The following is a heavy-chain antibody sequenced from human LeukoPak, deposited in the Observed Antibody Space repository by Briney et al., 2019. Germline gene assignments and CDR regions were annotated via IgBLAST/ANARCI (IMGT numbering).Heavy chain of an antibody. D-gene: IGHD6-13*01. CDR3: AREASSSVRAFDI. V-gene: IGHV3-21*01. Sequence: PGGSLRLSCAASGFTFSSYGMNWVRQAPGKGLEWVSSISSSGTYIYFADSVKGRFTISRDNAKNSLYLQMNSLRAEDTAVYYCAREASSSVRAFDIWGQGTMVNVSS. CDR2: ISSSGTYI. J-gene: IGHJ3*02. CDR1: GFTFSSYG.